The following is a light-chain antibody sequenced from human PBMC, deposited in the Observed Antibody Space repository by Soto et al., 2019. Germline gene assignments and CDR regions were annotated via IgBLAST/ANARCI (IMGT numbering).Light chain of an antibody. CDR3: AALDDSLNGVV. Sequence: QSVLTQPPSASGTPGQRVTISCSGSISNIGGNPVNWYQQLPGTAHKLLMYTNNQRPSGVPDRFSGSKSGTSASLAISGLQSEDEADYYCAALDDSLNGVVFGGGTKLTV. CDR1: ISNIGGNP. J-gene: IGLJ2*01. V-gene: IGLV1-44*01. CDR2: TNN.